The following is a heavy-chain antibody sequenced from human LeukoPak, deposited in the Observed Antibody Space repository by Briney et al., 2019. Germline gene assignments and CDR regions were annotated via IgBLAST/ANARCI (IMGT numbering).Heavy chain of an antibody. CDR3: ASWSGYRGDY. CDR1: GFTFSSYW. J-gene: IGHJ4*02. V-gene: IGHV3-7*01. D-gene: IGHD3-3*01. CDR2: IKQDGSET. Sequence: GGSLRLSCAASGFTFSSYWMSWVRQAPGKGLEWVANIKQDGSETYYMNSVKGRFTISRDNTKNSLSLQLNSLRAEDTAVYYCASWSGYRGDYWGQGTLVTVSS.